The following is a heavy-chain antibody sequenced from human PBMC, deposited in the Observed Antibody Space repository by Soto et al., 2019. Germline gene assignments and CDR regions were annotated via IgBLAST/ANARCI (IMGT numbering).Heavy chain of an antibody. Sequence: RLSCAASGFTFDDYAMHWVRQAPGKGLEWVSGISWNSGSIGYADSVKGRFTISRDNAKNSLYLQMNSLRAEDTALYYCAKGGIRSYYFDYWGQGTLVTVSS. J-gene: IGHJ4*02. CDR2: ISWNSGSI. CDR3: AKGGIRSYYFDY. D-gene: IGHD6-6*01. V-gene: IGHV3-9*01. CDR1: GFTFDDYA.